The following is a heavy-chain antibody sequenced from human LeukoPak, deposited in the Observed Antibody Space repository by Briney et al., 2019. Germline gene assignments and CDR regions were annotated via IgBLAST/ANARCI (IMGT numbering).Heavy chain of an antibody. Sequence: PSETLSLTCTVSGDSITKSYWNWIRQPPGRGLEWIGRISYGGSTNYNPSLKSRVIISRDTSKNQFSLELTSVTAADTAIYYCAKRIIEARENGDSNWLDPWGQGTLVTVSS. V-gene: IGHV4-59*08. J-gene: IGHJ5*01. CDR1: GDSITKSY. CDR2: ISYGGST. D-gene: IGHD4-17*01. CDR3: AKRIIEARENGDSNWLDP.